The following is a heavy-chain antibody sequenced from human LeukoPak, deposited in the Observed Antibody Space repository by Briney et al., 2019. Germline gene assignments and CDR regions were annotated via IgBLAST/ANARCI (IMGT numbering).Heavy chain of an antibody. CDR3: AGDRGYSYGYRVQTTYYYYGMDV. Sequence: ASAKVSCKASGYTFTSYYMHWVRQAPGQGLEWMGIINPSGGSTSYAQKFQGRVTMTRDTSTSTVYMELSSLRSEDTAVYYCAGDRGYSYGYRVQTTYYYYGMDVWGQGTTVTVSS. V-gene: IGHV1-46*01. CDR1: GYTFTSYY. CDR2: INPSGGST. D-gene: IGHD5-18*01. J-gene: IGHJ6*02.